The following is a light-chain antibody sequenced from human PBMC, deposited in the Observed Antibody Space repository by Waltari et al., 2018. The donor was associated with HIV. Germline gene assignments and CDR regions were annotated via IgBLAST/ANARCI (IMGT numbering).Light chain of an antibody. CDR1: QSVSNSY. CDR2: TAS. V-gene: IGKV3-20*01. J-gene: IGKJ4*01. Sequence: EIVLTQSPGTLSLSPGERATLSCRASQSVSNSYLAWYQQRPGQAPRLLSYTASSRAPGIPDRFSGSGSGTDFTLTISRLEPEDFAVYYCQQYGSSQSFGGGTKVEIK. CDR3: QQYGSSQS.